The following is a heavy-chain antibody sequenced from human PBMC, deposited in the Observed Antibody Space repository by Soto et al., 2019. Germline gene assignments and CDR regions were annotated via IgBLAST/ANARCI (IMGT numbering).Heavy chain of an antibody. V-gene: IGHV1-18*01. CDR2: ISAYNGNT. Sequence: ASVKVSCKASGYTFTSYGISWVRQAPGQGLEWMGWISAYNGNTNYAQKLQGRVTMTTDTSTSTAYMELRSLRSDDTAVYYCARAFAHYYDSSGYPNPPSGPWGKGPLVTV. CDR3: ARAFAHYYDSSGYPNPPSGP. J-gene: IGHJ5*02. CDR1: GYTFTSYG. D-gene: IGHD3-22*01.